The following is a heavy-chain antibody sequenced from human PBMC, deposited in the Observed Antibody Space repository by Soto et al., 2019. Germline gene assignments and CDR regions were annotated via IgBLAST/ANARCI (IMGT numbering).Heavy chain of an antibody. V-gene: IGHV1-2*04. Sequence: ASVKVSCKASGYTFTGYYMHWVRQAPGQGLEWMGWINPNSGGTNYAQKFQGWVTMTRDTSISTAYMELSRLRSDDTAVYYCARGPPGITIFGVARYNWFDPWGQGTLVTVSS. CDR3: ARGPPGITIFGVARYNWFDP. J-gene: IGHJ5*02. D-gene: IGHD3-3*01. CDR1: GYTFTGYY. CDR2: INPNSGGT.